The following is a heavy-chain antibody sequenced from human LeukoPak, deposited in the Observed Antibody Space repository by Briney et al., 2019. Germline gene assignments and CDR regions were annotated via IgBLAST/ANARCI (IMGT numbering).Heavy chain of an antibody. Sequence: SETLSLTCTVSGGSISSYYWSWIRQPAGKGLEWIGRVYTSGSTNYNPSLKSRVTMSVDTSKNQFSLRLSSVTAADTAVYYCARDGEDYVWGSYRDCWGQGTLVTVSS. J-gene: IGHJ4*02. CDR3: ARDGEDYVWGSYRDC. D-gene: IGHD3-16*02. V-gene: IGHV4-4*07. CDR2: VYTSGST. CDR1: GGSISSYY.